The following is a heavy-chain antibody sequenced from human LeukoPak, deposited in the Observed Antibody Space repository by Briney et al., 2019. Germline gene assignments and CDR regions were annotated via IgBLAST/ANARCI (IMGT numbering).Heavy chain of an antibody. CDR2: ISDDGSTN. CDR1: GFTFSSHG. V-gene: IGHV3-30*18. Sequence: PGRSLRLSCAASGFTFSSHGMHWVRQAPGKGLECVAVISDDGSTNSYADSVKGRFTTSTDNSKKTLYLDTNSLRAEDTAVYYCAKEGAAGGKMQYCFDYWGQGTLLTVSS. CDR3: AKEGAAGGKMQYCFDY. J-gene: IGHJ4*02. D-gene: IGHD6-13*01.